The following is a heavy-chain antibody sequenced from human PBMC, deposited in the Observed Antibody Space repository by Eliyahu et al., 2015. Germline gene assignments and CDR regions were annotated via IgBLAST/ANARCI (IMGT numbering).Heavy chain of an antibody. D-gene: IGHD1-1*01. CDR3: AHVRGAGNSPLLDH. J-gene: IGHJ4*02. CDR2: VYWDDSK. V-gene: IGHV2-5*02. CDR1: GFSLSTSXVG. Sequence: QITLKESGPTLMKPTQTLTLTCTFSGFSLSTSXVGVAWIRQPPGGALEWLALVYWDDSKRYSPSLKNRLTLTKDTSKNQVVLTMTNMDPVDTATFYCAHVRGAGNSPLLDHWGPGILVTVSS.